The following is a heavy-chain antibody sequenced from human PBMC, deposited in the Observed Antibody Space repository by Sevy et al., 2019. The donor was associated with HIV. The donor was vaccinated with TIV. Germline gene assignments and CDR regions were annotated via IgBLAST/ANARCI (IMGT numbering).Heavy chain of an antibody. D-gene: IGHD7-27*01. V-gene: IGHV4-31*03. CDR1: GGSISSGGYY. CDR2: IYYSGST. CDR3: ARGVRVWGFDY. J-gene: IGHJ4*02. Sequence: TLSLTCTVSGGSISSGGYYWSWIRQHPGKGLEWIGYIYYSGSTYYNPSLKSRVTISVDTSKNQFSLKLSSVTAADTAVYYCARGVRVWGFDYWGQGTLVTVSS.